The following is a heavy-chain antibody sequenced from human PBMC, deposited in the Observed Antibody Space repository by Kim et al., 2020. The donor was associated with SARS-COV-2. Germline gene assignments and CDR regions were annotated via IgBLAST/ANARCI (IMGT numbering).Heavy chain of an antibody. V-gene: IGHV1-24*01. CDR3: ATTTSFGVANWFDP. D-gene: IGHD3-3*01. J-gene: IGHJ5*02. Sequence: AQEFQGRVTMTEDTTTDTAYMELSSLRSDDTAVYYCATTTSFGVANWFDPWGQGTLVTVSS.